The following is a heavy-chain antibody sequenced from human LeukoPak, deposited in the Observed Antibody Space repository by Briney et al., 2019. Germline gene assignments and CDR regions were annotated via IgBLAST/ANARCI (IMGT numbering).Heavy chain of an antibody. D-gene: IGHD4-23*01. CDR1: GFTFDDYA. V-gene: IGHV3-9*01. Sequence: PGRSLRLSCAASGFTFDDYAMHWVRQAPGKGLEWVSGISWNSGSIGYADSVKGRFTISRDNAKNSLYLQMNSLRAEDTAVYYCARGSGKRENWFDPWGQGTLVTVSS. J-gene: IGHJ5*02. CDR2: ISWNSGSI. CDR3: ARGSGKRENWFDP.